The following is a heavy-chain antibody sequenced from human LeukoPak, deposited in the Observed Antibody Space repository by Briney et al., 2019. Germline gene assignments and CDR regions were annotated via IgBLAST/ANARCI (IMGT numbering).Heavy chain of an antibody. CDR3: ARDVGAITMIVVVIGSNFDY. CDR1: GGTFSSYT. V-gene: IGHV1-69*04. CDR2: IIPILGIA. D-gene: IGHD3-22*01. Sequence: SVKVSCKASGGTFSSYTISWVRQAPGQGLEWMGRIIPILGIANYAQKFQGRVTITADKSTSTAYMELSSLRSEDTAVYYCARDVGAITMIVVVIGSNFDYWGQGTLVTVSS. J-gene: IGHJ4*02.